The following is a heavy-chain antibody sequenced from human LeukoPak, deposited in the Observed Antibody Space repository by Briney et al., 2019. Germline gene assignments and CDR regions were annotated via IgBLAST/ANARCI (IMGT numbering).Heavy chain of an antibody. D-gene: IGHD2-15*01. CDR1: GYTFDIYW. Sequence: GESLKISCKGSGYTFDIYWIGWVRQMPGKGLEWMGIIYPRDSDTRYSPSFQGQVTISADKSISTAYLQWSSLKASDTAMYYCARLVADIQYYYYYYGMDVWGQGTTVTVSS. CDR2: IYPRDSDT. CDR3: ARLVADIQYYYYYYGMDV. J-gene: IGHJ6*02. V-gene: IGHV5-51*01.